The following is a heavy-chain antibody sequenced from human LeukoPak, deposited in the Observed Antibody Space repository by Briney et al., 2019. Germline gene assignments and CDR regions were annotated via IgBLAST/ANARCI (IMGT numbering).Heavy chain of an antibody. CDR3: AREVHYYGSGSYYFDY. V-gene: IGHV1-18*01. CDR1: GYTFTSYD. CDR2: ISAYNGNT. Sequence: ASVKVSCKASGYTFTSYDINWVRQAPGQGLEWMGWISAYNGNTNYAQKLQGRVTMTTDTSTSTAYMELRSLRSDDTAVYYCAREVHYYGSGSYYFDYWGQGTLVTVSS. D-gene: IGHD3-10*01. J-gene: IGHJ4*02.